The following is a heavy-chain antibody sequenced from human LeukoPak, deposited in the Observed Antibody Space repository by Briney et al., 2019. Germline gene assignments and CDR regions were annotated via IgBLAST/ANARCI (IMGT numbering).Heavy chain of an antibody. V-gene: IGHV3-21*01. CDR3: ARDFRANGVYFDY. J-gene: IGHJ4*02. Sequence: PGGSLRLSCAASGFTFSSYSMNWVRQAPGKGLEWVSSISSSSSYIYYADSVKGRFTISRDNAKNSLYLQMNSLRAEDTAVYYCARDFRANGVYFDYWGQGTLVTVSS. CDR2: ISSSSSYI. D-gene: IGHD2-8*01. CDR1: GFTFSSYS.